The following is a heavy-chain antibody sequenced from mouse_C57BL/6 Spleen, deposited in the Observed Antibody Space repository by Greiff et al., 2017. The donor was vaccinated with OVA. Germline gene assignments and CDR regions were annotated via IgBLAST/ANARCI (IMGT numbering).Heavy chain of an antibody. CDR1: GYTFTDYE. CDR2: IDPETGGT. CDR3: TRDDYGSSYIYAMDY. V-gene: IGHV1-15*01. Sequence: QVQLKQSGAELVRPGASVTLSCKASGYTFTDYEMHWVKQTPVHGLEWIGAIDPETGGTAYNQKFKGKAILTADKSSSTAYMELRSLTSEDSAVYYCTRDDYGSSYIYAMDYWGQGTSVTVSS. D-gene: IGHD1-1*01. J-gene: IGHJ4*01.